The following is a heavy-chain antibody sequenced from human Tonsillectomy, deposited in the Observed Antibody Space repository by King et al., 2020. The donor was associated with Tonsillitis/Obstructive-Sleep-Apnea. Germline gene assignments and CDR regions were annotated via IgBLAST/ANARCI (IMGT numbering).Heavy chain of an antibody. CDR3: ASPRGYYYVFDI. Sequence: QLQESGPGLVKPSETLSLTCTVSGGSISSYYWSWIRQPPGKGLEWIGYIYYSGSTNYNPSLKSRGTISVDTSKNQFPLKLNSVTAADTAVYSGASPRGYYYVFDIWGQGTMVTVSS. D-gene: IGHD3-10*02. V-gene: IGHV4-59*08. CDR1: GGSISSYY. CDR2: IYYSGST. J-gene: IGHJ3*02.